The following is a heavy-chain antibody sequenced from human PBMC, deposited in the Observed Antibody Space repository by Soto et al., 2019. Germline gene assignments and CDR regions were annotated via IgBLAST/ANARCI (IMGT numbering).Heavy chain of an antibody. V-gene: IGHV3-7*03. CDR1: GFTFSNFW. CDR2: IKEDGSQK. D-gene: IGHD2-15*01. J-gene: IGHJ4*02. Sequence: GGSVRLSCAASGFTFSNFWMSWVRQAPGKGLEWVANIKEDGSQKYYVDSVKGRFTISRDNAKNSLYLQMDSLRAEDTAVYYCARDRAAAYWGQGTLVTVSS. CDR3: ARDRAAAY.